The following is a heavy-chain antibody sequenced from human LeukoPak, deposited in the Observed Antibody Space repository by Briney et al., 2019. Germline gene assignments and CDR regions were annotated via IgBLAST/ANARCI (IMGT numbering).Heavy chain of an antibody. J-gene: IGHJ6*04. CDR2: ISSSSSYI. V-gene: IGHV3-21*01. D-gene: IGHD3-10*01. Sequence: GGSLRLSCAASGFTFSSYSMNWVRQAPGKGLEWVSSISSSSSYIYYADSVKGRFTFSRDNAKNSLYLQMNTLRVEDTAIYYCVRVTLYYYDSESYYFFEHWGKGTPVTASS. CDR1: GFTFSSYS. CDR3: VRVTLYYYDSESYYFFEH.